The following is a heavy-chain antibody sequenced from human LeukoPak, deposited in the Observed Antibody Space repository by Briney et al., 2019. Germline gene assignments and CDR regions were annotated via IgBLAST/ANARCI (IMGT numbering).Heavy chain of an antibody. CDR2: IYSGGST. Sequence: PSETLSLTCTVSGGSISSYYWRWIRQPAGKGLEWIGRIYSGGSTNYNPSLKSRVTMSVDSSKNQFSLKLSSVTAADTAVFYCARENTGSYREFDYWGQGTLVTVSS. V-gene: IGHV4-4*07. CDR3: ARENTGSYREFDY. CDR1: GGSISSYY. J-gene: IGHJ4*02. D-gene: IGHD1-26*01.